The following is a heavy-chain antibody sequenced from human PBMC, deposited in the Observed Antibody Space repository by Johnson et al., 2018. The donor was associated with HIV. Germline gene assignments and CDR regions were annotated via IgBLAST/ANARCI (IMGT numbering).Heavy chain of an antibody. Sequence: QVKLVESGGGVVQPGRSLRLSCAASGFTFSSYAMHWVRQAPGKGLEWVAVISYDGSNKYYADSVKGRFTISRDNSKNTLYLQMNSLRAEDTAVYYCAREEGAKYAFDIWGQGTMVTVSS. D-gene: IGHD1-26*01. CDR2: ISYDGSNK. CDR1: GFTFSSYA. V-gene: IGHV3-30-3*01. J-gene: IGHJ3*02. CDR3: AREEGAKYAFDI.